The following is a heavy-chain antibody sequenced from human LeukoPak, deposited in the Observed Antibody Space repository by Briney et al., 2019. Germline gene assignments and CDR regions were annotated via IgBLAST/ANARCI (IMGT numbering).Heavy chain of an antibody. Sequence: SQTLSLTCTVSGGSISSGGYYWSWIRQPPGKGLEWIGYIYHSGSTYYNPSLKSRVTISVDRSKNQFSLKLSSVTAADTAVYYCARVAKLYYYDSSGIDYWGQGTLVTVSS. CDR3: ARVAKLYYYDSSGIDY. V-gene: IGHV4-30-2*01. CDR2: IYHSGST. J-gene: IGHJ4*02. CDR1: GGSISSGGYY. D-gene: IGHD3-22*01.